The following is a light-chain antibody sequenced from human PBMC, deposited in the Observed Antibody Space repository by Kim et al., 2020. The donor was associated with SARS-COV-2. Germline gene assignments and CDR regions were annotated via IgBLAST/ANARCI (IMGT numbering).Light chain of an antibody. V-gene: IGKV1-39*01. CDR2: AAA. J-gene: IGKJ4*01. CDR1: PSISTY. Sequence: GDRVTITCRASPSISTYLNWYQQQPGKAPALLLYAAASLQSGVASRFSGSGSGTDFTLTISSLQPQDFASYYCQQTYSTPPLTFGGGTKVDIK. CDR3: QQTYSTPPLT.